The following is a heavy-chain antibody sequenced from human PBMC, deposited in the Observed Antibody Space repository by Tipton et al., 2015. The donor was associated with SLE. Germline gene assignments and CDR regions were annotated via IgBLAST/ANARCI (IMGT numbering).Heavy chain of an antibody. CDR2: IYSSGSST. Sequence: SLRLSCVTSGFTFTDYAMSWVRQAPGKGLEWVSVIYSSGSSTTFADSVKGRFTFFRDYSKNTLYLQMNSLRADDTAVYYCARGRSKWEPNSDYWGQGTLVTVSS. V-gene: IGHV3-23*03. CDR1: GFTFTDYA. J-gene: IGHJ4*02. D-gene: IGHD1-26*01. CDR3: ARGRSKWEPNSDY.